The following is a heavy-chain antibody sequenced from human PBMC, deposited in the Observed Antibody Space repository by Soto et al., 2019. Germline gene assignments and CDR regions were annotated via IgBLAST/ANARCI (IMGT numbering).Heavy chain of an antibody. Sequence: QVQLVESGGGVVQPGTSLRLSCVGSGFTFRSYVIHWVRQAPGKGLEWVALTSYDGNNKDYGDSVKGRFTISRDNSRNTVDLQMDSLRREDTALYYCARWGTTGGLDVWGQGTLVSVSS. CDR3: ARWGTTGGLDV. CDR1: GFTFRSYV. V-gene: IGHV3-30*19. J-gene: IGHJ1*01. CDR2: TSYDGNNK. D-gene: IGHD3-16*01.